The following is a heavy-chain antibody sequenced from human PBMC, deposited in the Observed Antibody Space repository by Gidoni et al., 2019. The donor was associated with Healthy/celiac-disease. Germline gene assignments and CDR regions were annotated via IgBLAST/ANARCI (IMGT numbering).Heavy chain of an antibody. CDR1: GDSVSRHSAA. Sequence: QVQLQQSGPGLVKPSQTLSLTCAISGDSVSRHSAAWNWSRQSPSRGLEWLGRTYYSSKWYNDYAVAVKSRITINPDTSKNQFSLQLNSVTPEDTAVYYCARERSGWSAEYFQHWGQGTLVTVSS. V-gene: IGHV6-1*01. J-gene: IGHJ1*01. D-gene: IGHD6-19*01. CDR3: ARERSGWSAEYFQH. CDR2: TYYSSKWYN.